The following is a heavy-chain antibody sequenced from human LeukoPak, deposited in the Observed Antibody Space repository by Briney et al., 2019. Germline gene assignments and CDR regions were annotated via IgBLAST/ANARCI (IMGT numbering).Heavy chain of an antibody. CDR1: GFTFSSYD. D-gene: IGHD5-12*01. Sequence: PGGSLRLSCAASGFTFSSYDMSWVRQAPGKGLEWVSYISSSGSNIYYADSVKGRFTISRDNAKNSLYLQMNSLRAEDTAVYYCARLRFGGYVFHFDYWGQGTLVTVSS. J-gene: IGHJ4*02. CDR2: ISSSGSNI. CDR3: ARLRFGGYVFHFDY. V-gene: IGHV3-48*03.